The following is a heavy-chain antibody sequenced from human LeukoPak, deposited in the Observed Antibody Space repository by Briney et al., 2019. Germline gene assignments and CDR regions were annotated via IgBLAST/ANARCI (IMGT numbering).Heavy chain of an antibody. V-gene: IGHV3-30-3*01. CDR3: ASGGAAPLS. J-gene: IGHJ4*02. D-gene: IGHD3-10*01. CDR1: GFTFSSYA. CDR2: ISYDGSNK. Sequence: PGGSLRLSCAASGFTFSSYAMHWVRQAPGKGLEWVAVISYDGSNKYYADSVKGRFTISRDNAKNTLYLQMNSLRAEDTAVYYCASGGAAPLSWGQGTLVTVSS.